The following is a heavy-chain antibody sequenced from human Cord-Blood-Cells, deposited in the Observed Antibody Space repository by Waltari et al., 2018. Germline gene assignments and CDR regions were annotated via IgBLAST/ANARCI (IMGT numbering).Heavy chain of an antibody. V-gene: IGHV4-34*01. J-gene: IGHJ3*02. CDR3: ARGFFSVVVNAFDI. Sequence: QVQLQQWGVGLLKPSETLSLTCAVYGGSFSGYYWSWIRQPPGKGLEWIGEIKHSGSPNYNPALKSRVTISVDTSKNQFSLKLSSVTAADTAVYYCARGFFSVVVNAFDIWGQGTMVTVSS. CDR2: IKHSGSP. D-gene: IGHD2-21*01. CDR1: GGSFSGYY.